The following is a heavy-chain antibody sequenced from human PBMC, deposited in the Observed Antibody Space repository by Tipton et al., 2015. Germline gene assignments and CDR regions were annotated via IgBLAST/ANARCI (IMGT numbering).Heavy chain of an antibody. J-gene: IGHJ4*02. CDR3: ACQDYDSLTRDYQTVDY. CDR2: IYYSGST. Sequence: TLSLTCTVSGGSININNYYWGWIRQPPGKGLEWIGSIYYSGSTYYNPSLKSRVTISVDTSKNQFSLKLTSVTAADTAVYYCACQDYDSLTRDYQTVDYWGQGTLVTVSS. D-gene: IGHD3-9*01. V-gene: IGHV4-39*01. CDR1: GGSININNYY.